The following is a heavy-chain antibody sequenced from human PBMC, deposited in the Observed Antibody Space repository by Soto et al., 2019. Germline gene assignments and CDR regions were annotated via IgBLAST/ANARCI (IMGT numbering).Heavy chain of an antibody. CDR3: ARGAYCGGDCPTPIDY. V-gene: IGHV4-30-2*01. CDR2: IYHSGST. CDR1: GGSISSGGYS. D-gene: IGHD2-21*02. Sequence: SETLSLTCAVSGGSISSGGYSWSWIRQPPGKGLEWIGYIYHSGSTYYNPSLKSRVTISVDRSKNQFSLKLSSVTAADTAVYYCARGAYCGGDCPTPIDYWGQGTLVTVSS. J-gene: IGHJ4*02.